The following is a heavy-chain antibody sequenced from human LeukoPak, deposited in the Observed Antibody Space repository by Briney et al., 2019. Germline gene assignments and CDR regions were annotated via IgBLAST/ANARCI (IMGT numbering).Heavy chain of an antibody. Sequence: SETLSLTCTVSGGSISSSVYYWGGIRQPPGKGLEWIGSIYYSGSTYYNPSLKSRVTISVDTSKNQFSLKLSSVTAADTAVYYCARRGVSSGWYYYWGQGTLVTVSS. J-gene: IGHJ4*02. V-gene: IGHV4-39*01. CDR2: IYYSGST. CDR3: ARRGVSSGWYYY. CDR1: GGSISSSVYY. D-gene: IGHD6-19*01.